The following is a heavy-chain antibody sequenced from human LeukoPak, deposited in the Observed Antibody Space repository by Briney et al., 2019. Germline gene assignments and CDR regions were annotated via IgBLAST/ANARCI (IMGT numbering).Heavy chain of an antibody. D-gene: IGHD6-13*01. CDR1: GFTFTLYW. CDR2: INQDESQQ. V-gene: IGHV3-7*01. Sequence: GGSLRLSCTTSGFTFTLYWMAWIRQSPGKGLEWVTNINQDESQQYLESVEGRFTVSRDNARNSVYLHMNNLRVEDTAMYYCSNGIYSPSYWGRGTLVTVSS. J-gene: IGHJ4*02. CDR3: SNGIYSPSY.